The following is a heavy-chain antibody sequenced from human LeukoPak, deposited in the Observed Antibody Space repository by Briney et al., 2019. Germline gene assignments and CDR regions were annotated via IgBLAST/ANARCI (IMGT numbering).Heavy chain of an antibody. V-gene: IGHV4-39*07. Sequence: PSETLSLTCTVSGDSINNNVYYWGWIRHPPGKGLEWITIISYSGTTYSNPSRKTRATIPIDTSKNKSSLKVNSVTAADTAMYYCARDRGLWLGEARDAFDIWGEGTMVTVFS. CDR2: ISYSGTT. J-gene: IGHJ3*02. CDR1: GDSINNNVYY. CDR3: ARDRGLWLGEARDAFDI. D-gene: IGHD3-10*01.